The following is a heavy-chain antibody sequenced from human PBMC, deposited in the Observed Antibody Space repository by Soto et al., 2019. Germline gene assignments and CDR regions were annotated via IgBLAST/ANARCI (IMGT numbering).Heavy chain of an antibody. CDR1: GGSVSSGGHY. CDR2: ISYSGST. CDR3: ASFHRWFGP. V-gene: IGHV4-31*03. Sequence: TLSLTCTVSGGSVSSGGHYWSWVRQHPGKGLEWIGYISYSGSTQYNPSLKRRVIISVDTSKNQFSLKLSSVTAADTAVYYCASFHRWFGPLGQGTLVTVSS. J-gene: IGHJ5*02.